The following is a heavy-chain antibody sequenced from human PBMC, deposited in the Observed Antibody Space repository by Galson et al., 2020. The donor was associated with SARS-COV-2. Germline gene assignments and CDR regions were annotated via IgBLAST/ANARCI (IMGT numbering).Heavy chain of an antibody. D-gene: IGHD1-26*01. CDR1: GGSFSGYF. CDR2: ISQTGST. Sequence: SQASETLSLTCAVYGGSFSGYFWSYIRQSPGKGLEWIGEISQTGSTNYNPSLKTRVTMSVDTSKKQFSLTLTSLTAADTAVYYCARGGGRSWHRSQNWFDPWDQGTLVTVSS. V-gene: IGHV4-34*01. CDR3: ARGGGRSWHRSQNWFDP. J-gene: IGHJ5*02.